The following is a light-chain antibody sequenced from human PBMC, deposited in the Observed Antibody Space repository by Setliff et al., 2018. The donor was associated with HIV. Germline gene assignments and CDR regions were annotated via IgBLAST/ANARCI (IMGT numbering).Light chain of an antibody. CDR1: SSDIGRYNL. Sequence: SALTQPASVSGSPGQSITISCTGSSSDIGRYNLVSWYQQHPGKAPKLIIYQATRRPSGVSNRFSGSKSGNVASLTISGLQAEDEADYYCCSNTGSNTFVFGTGTKVTVL. CDR3: CSNTGSNTFV. V-gene: IGLV2-23*01. J-gene: IGLJ1*01. CDR2: QAT.